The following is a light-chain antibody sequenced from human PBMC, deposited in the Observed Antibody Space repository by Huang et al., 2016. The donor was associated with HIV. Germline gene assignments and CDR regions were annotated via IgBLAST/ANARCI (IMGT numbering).Light chain of an antibody. V-gene: IGKV3-15*01. CDR2: DTS. CDR1: QSVSRK. CDR3: QQYNDWWT. Sequence: EIVMTQSPVTLSVSPGESATLSCRASQSVSRKLAWYHQKPGQPPRLLSYDTSTRATGIPARFSGSGSGTEFTLTINSLQSEDFAVYYCQQYNDWWTFGQGTRVEIK. J-gene: IGKJ1*01.